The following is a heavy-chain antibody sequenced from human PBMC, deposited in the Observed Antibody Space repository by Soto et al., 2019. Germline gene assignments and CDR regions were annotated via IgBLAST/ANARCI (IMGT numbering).Heavy chain of an antibody. CDR1: GYTFTSYG. CDR3: AREAYYYDSSGYFPFDY. V-gene: IGHV1-18*01. J-gene: IGHJ4*02. D-gene: IGHD3-22*01. Sequence: VSVKVSCKASGYTFTSYGISWVRQAPGQGLEWMGWISAYNGNTNYAQKLQGRVTMTTDTSTSTAYMELRSLRSDDTAVYYCAREAYYYDSSGYFPFDYWGQGTLVTVSS. CDR2: ISAYNGNT.